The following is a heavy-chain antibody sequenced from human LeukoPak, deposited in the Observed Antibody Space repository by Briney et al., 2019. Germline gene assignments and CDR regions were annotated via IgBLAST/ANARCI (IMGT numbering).Heavy chain of an antibody. CDR2: ISYDGSNK. J-gene: IGHJ6*03. CDR3: ATSLSGWGTYHYMNV. Sequence: GGSLRLSCAASGFTFSSYAMHWVRQAPGKGLEWVAVISYDGSNKYYADSVKGRFTISRDNSKNTLYLQMNSLRAEDAAVYYCATSLSGWGTYHYMNVWGKGTTVTTSS. V-gene: IGHV3-30*04. D-gene: IGHD6-19*01. CDR1: GFTFSSYA.